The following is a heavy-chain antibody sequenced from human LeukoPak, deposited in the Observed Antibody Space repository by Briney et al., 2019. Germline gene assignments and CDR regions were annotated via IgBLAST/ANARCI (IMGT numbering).Heavy chain of an antibody. CDR1: GGSVSSGNSY. J-gene: IGHJ5*02. CDR2: IYYSGST. D-gene: IGHD2-8*01. CDR3: ARDRRWSWFDP. V-gene: IGHV4-61*01. Sequence: PSETLSLTCTVSGGSVSSGNSYWSWIRQPPGRGLEWIGYIYYSGSTSYNPSLKSRVTISVDTSKNQFSLKLSSVTAADTAVYYCARDRRWSWFDPWGQGTLVTVSS.